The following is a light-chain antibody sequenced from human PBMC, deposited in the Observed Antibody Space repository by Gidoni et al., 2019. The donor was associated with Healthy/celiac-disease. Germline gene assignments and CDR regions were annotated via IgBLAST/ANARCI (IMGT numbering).Light chain of an antibody. CDR1: SSNIGSNY. CDR2: RNN. V-gene: IGLV1-47*01. J-gene: IGLJ3*02. CDR3: AAWDDSLSGLNWV. Sequence: QSVLTQPPSASGTPGQTVTISCSGSSSNIGSNYVYWYQQLPGTAPKLLIYRNNQRPSGVPDRFSGSKSGTSASRAISGLRSEDEADYYCAAWDDSLSGLNWVFGGGTKLTVL.